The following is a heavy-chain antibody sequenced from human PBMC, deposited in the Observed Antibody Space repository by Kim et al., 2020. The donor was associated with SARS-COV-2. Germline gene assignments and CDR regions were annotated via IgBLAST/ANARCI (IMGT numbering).Heavy chain of an antibody. D-gene: IGHD2-15*01. Sequence: GGSLRLSCAASGFTFSSYAMSWVRQAPGKGLEWVSSINHSGGTTYYADSVQGRLTISRDNSKNTLYLQMNSLRADDTAVYYCAQDTKIGGYVTNFDYWG. J-gene: IGHJ4*01. V-gene: IGHV3-23*01. CDR1: GFTFSSYA. CDR2: INHSGGTT. CDR3: AQDTKIGGYVTNFDY.